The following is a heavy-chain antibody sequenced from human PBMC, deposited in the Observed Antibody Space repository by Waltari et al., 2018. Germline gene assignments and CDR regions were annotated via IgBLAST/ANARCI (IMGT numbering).Heavy chain of an antibody. V-gene: IGHV4-59*01. CDR1: GGSISSYY. CDR2: IYYSGST. J-gene: IGHJ6*03. Sequence: QVQLQESGPGLVKPSETLSLTCTVSGGSISSYYWSWIRQPPGKGLEWIGYIYYSGSTNYNPSLKSRVTISVDTSKNQFSLKLSSVTAADTAVYYCASNDDFWSGYYNYYYYYMDVWGKGTTVTVSS. D-gene: IGHD3-3*01. CDR3: ASNDDFWSGYYNYYYYYMDV.